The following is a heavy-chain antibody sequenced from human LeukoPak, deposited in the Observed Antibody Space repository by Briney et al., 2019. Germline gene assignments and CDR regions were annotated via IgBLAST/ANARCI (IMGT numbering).Heavy chain of an antibody. CDR1: GYTFTSYG. CDR3: ARDTPMVPFDY. D-gene: IGHD5-18*01. CDR2: ISAYNGHT. J-gene: IGHJ4*02. Sequence: ASVKVSCKASGYTFTSYGISWVRQAPGQGLEWMGWISAYNGHTNYAQKLQGRVTITTDTSTSTAYIELMSLRPDDTALYYCARDTPMVPFDYWGQGTLVTVSS. V-gene: IGHV1-18*01.